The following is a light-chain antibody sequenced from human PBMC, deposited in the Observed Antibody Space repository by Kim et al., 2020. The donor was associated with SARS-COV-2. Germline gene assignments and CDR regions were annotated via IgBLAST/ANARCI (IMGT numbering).Light chain of an antibody. J-gene: IGKJ5*01. CDR2: DAS. Sequence: SLPPGERATRSCRASQSVSSYLAWYQQKPGQTPRLVIYDASNRATGIPARFSGSGSGTDFTLTISSLEPEDFAVYYCQQRSDRRTFGQGTRLEIK. V-gene: IGKV3-11*01. CDR1: QSVSSY. CDR3: QQRSDRRT.